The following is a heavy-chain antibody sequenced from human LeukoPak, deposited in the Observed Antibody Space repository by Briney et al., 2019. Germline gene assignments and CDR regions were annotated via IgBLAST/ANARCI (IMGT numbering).Heavy chain of an antibody. CDR3: ASARHDIVVVPAALYGMDV. Sequence: GRSLRLSCAASGFTFSSYGMLWVRQAPGKGLEWVAVIWYDGSNKYYADSVKGRFTISRDNSKNTLYLQMNSLRAEDTAVYYCASARHDIVVVPAALYGMDVWGQGTTVTVSS. J-gene: IGHJ6*02. D-gene: IGHD2-2*01. CDR2: IWYDGSNK. CDR1: GFTFSSYG. V-gene: IGHV3-33*01.